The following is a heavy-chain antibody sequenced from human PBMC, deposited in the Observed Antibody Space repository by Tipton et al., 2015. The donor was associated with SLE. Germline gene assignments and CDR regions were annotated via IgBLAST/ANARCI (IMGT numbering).Heavy chain of an antibody. Sequence: GSQRLSCAASGFTFSSYAMSWVRQAPGKGLEWVSVIYSGGSSTYYADSVKGRFTISRDNSKNTLYLQMNSLRAEDTAVYYCAKDPYSSSWSSFDYWGQGTLVTVSS. CDR2: IYSGGSST. CDR3: AKDPYSSSWSSFDY. V-gene: IGHV3-23*03. J-gene: IGHJ4*02. CDR1: GFTFSSYA. D-gene: IGHD6-13*01.